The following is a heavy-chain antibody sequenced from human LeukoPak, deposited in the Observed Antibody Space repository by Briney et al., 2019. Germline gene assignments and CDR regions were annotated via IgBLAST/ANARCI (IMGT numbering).Heavy chain of an antibody. CDR1: GYTFTGYTFTTYV. D-gene: IGHD2-8*02. CDR2: INAGNGDT. CDR3: ASYTTGGAGDY. J-gene: IGHJ4*02. V-gene: IGHV1-3*01. Sequence: GASVKVSCKASGYTFTGYTFTTYVMHWVRQAPGQRLEWMGWINAGNGDTKYSQKFQGRVTITRDTSASTAYMELSGLRFEDTAVYYCASYTTGGAGDYWGQGTLVTVSS.